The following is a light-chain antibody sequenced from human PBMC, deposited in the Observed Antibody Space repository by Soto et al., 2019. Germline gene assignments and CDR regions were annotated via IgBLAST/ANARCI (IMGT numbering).Light chain of an antibody. CDR2: GAS. V-gene: IGKV3-15*01. Sequence: EIEMTQSPATLSLAPGERVTLSCRASESVSTNLAWYQQKAGQAPRLLIYGASSRATGIPARFSGSGSGTDFTLTISSLQSEDFAVYYCQQSNDWPLTVGGGTKVDIK. CDR3: QQSNDWPLT. J-gene: IGKJ4*01. CDR1: ESVSTN.